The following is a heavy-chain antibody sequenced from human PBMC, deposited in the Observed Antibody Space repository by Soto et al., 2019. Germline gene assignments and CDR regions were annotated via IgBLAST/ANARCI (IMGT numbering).Heavy chain of an antibody. CDR1: GYTFTSYS. Sequence: GASANVSFKSSGYTFTSYSITWGRQAPGQGLEWLGWISAFNGNTNYAQKLQGRVTMTTDTSTSTAHMELRSLRSDDAAVYYCARDSIAAAALDVWGQGTTVTVSS. V-gene: IGHV1-18*04. CDR3: ARDSIAAAALDV. J-gene: IGHJ6*02. CDR2: ISAFNGNT. D-gene: IGHD6-13*01.